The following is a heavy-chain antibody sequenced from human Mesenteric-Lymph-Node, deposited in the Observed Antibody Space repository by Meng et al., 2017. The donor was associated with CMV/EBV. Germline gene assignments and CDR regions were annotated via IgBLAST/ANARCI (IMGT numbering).Heavy chain of an antibody. CDR3: ATSPYYGMDV. Sequence: GESLKISCAASGFTLSNHWMHWVRQAPGKGLVWVSRINTDGSSRSYADSVKGRFTISRDNAENSLYLQMNSLRAEDTAVYYCATSPYYGMDVWGQGTTVTVSS. CDR2: INTDGSSR. V-gene: IGHV3-74*01. J-gene: IGHJ6*02. CDR1: GFTLSNHW.